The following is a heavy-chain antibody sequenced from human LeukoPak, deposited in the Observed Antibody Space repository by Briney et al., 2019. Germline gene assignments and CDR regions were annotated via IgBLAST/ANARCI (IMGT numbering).Heavy chain of an antibody. CDR1: GFTFSSYS. CDR3: ARMTVTRHEDY. D-gene: IGHD4-17*01. V-gene: IGHV3-48*04. J-gene: IGHJ4*02. CDR2: ISSSSSTI. Sequence: GGSLRLSCAASGFTFSSYSMNWVRQAPGKGLEWVSYISSSSSTIYYADSVKGRFTISRDNAKNSLYLQMNSLRAEDTAIYYCARMTVTRHEDYWGQGTLVTVSS.